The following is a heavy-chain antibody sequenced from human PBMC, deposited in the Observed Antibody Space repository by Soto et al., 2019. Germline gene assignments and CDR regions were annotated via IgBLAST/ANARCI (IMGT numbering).Heavy chain of an antibody. CDR1: GYTFTRYS. Sequence: QVQLVQSGAEVKKPGASVKVSCRASGYTFTRYSVHWVRQAPGQGLEWMGWINPNTGGTTFAPKFDGRVCLHTDWSVRNAYVEVRRLRAYDTAVFYCAVYFDDLQEASFWGQGTLVTVTS. CDR2: INPNTGGT. D-gene: IGHD2-8*01. CDR3: AVYFDDLQEASF. J-gene: IGHJ1*01. V-gene: IGHV1-2*02.